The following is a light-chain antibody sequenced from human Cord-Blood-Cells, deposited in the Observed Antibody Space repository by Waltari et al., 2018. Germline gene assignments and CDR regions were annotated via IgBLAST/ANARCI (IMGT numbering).Light chain of an antibody. J-gene: IGKJ1*01. CDR1: QSISSW. V-gene: IGKV1-5*03. CDR2: KAS. Sequence: DIQLTQSPSTLSASVGDRVTITCRASQSISSWLAWYQQKPGKAPKLLIYKASSLERGVPSRFSGSGSGTEFTLPISSLQPDDFATYYCQQYNSYSWTFGQGTKVEIK. CDR3: QQYNSYSWT.